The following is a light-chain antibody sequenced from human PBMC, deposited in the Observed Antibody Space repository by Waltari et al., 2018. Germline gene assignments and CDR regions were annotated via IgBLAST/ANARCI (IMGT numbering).Light chain of an antibody. V-gene: IGKV4-1*01. CDR2: WAS. CDR3: QQYYKTPS. J-gene: IGKJ4*01. CDR1: QDILYNSNNKNY. Sequence: DIVMTHSPRSLDVSLGETASIHCKSGQDILYNSNNKNYLAWYQHKPGQSPKLLFYWASTRASGVPDRFSGSGSGTDFTLTISRVQAEDVAIYYCQQYYKTPSFGGGTKLEIK.